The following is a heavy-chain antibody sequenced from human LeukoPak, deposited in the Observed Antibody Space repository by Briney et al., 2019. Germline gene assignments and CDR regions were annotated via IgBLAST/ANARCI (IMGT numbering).Heavy chain of an antibody. V-gene: IGHV3-49*02. Sequence: PGGSLRLSCKASGFTFASKPLSWFRQAPGKGLEWVGFIRSKPHGGTTEYAASLIDRFTISRDDSKSIAYLQMSGLRTGDTAVYYCVRGGDSVDYWGQGTLVIVSS. D-gene: IGHD3-16*01. J-gene: IGHJ4*02. CDR1: GFTFASKP. CDR2: IRSKPHGGTT. CDR3: VRGGDSVDY.